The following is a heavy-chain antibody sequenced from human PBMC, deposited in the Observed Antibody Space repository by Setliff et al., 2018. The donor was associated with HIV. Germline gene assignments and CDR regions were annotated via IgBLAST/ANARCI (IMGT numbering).Heavy chain of an antibody. Sequence: PSETLSLTCTVSGGSISTYYWGWIRQPPGKGLECIGYVYYSGGTTNYNPSLKSRVTISMDTSKNQFSLKLNSVTATDTAIYYCARQSGPYGPSVPPDYWGQGTLVTVPQ. V-gene: IGHV4-59*08. CDR1: GGSISTYY. CDR3: ARQSGPYGPSVPPDY. D-gene: IGHD3-10*01. J-gene: IGHJ4*02. CDR2: VYYSGGTT.